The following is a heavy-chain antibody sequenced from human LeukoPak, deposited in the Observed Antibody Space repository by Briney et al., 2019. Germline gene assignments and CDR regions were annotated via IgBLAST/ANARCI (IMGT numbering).Heavy chain of an antibody. CDR2: INPSGGST. CDR1: GYTFTSYY. CDR3: ARDRASPGVPKGYFDL. J-gene: IGHJ2*01. Sequence: ASVKVSCKASGYTFTSYYMHWARQAPGQGLEWMGIINPSGGSTSYAQKFQGRVTMTRDTSTSTVYMELSSLRSEDTAVYYCARDRASPGVPKGYFDLWGRGTLVTVSS. V-gene: IGHV1-46*01. D-gene: IGHD3-10*01.